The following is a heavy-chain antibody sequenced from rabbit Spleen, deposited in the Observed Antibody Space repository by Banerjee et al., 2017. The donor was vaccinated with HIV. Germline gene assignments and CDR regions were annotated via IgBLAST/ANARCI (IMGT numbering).Heavy chain of an antibody. D-gene: IGHD8-1*01. CDR3: ARDGGAASTYGYYFGL. V-gene: IGHV1S45*01. CDR1: GFSFSSSYW. CDR2: IDAGSSGST. Sequence: QEQLEESGGDLVKPEGSLTLTCTASGFSFSSSYWICWVRQAPGKGLEWIACIDAGSSGSTYYASWAKGRFTVSKTSSTTVTLQMTSLTAADTATYFCARDGGAASTYGYYFGLWGPGTLVTVS. J-gene: IGHJ4*01.